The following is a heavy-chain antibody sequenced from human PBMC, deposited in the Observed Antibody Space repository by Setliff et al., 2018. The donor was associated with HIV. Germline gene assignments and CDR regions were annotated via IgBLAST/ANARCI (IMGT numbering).Heavy chain of an antibody. V-gene: IGHV4-4*09. Sequence: SSETLSLTCTVSGGSISSYYWSWIRQPPGKGLEWIGYIYTSGSTNYNPSLKSRVTISLDTSKIQFSLKLTSVTAADTAVYYCARHSPSDYWAQGTLVTVSS. J-gene: IGHJ4*02. CDR3: ARHSPSDY. CDR2: IYTSGST. CDR1: GGSISSYY.